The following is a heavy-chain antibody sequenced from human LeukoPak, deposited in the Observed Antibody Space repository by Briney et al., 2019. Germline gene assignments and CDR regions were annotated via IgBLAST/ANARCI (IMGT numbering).Heavy chain of an antibody. CDR1: GYTLTELS. CDR2: FDPEDGET. Sequence: ASVKVSCKVSGYTLTELSMHWVRQAPGKGLEWMGGFDPEDGETIYAQKFQGRVTMTEDTSTDTAYMELSSLRSEDTAVYYCATRSGRRYFDCLLSAQPHYYYYYMDVGGQGTTVTVSS. V-gene: IGHV1-24*01. D-gene: IGHD3-9*01. J-gene: IGHJ6*03. CDR3: ATRSGRRYFDCLLSAQPHYYYYYMDV.